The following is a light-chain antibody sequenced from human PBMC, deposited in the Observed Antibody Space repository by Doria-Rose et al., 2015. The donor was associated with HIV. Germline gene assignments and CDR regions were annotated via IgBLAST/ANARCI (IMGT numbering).Light chain of an antibody. J-gene: IGKJ3*01. V-gene: IGKV3-11*01. Sequence: EIVLTQSPTTLSLSPGERATLSCRASQSVSSYLAWYQQKPGQAPRLLIYDASNRATGIPARFSGSGSGTDFTLTISSLEPEDFAVYYCQQRTLFGPGTKVDTK. CDR1: QSVSSY. CDR2: DAS. CDR3: QQRTL.